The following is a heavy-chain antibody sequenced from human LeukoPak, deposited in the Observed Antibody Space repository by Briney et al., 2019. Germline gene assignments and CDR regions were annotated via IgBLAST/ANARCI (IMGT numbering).Heavy chain of an antibody. Sequence: ASVKVSCKASGGTFSSYAISWVRQATGQGLEWMGWMHPNSGNTGYAQKFQGRVTMTRNTSISTAYMELSSLRSEDTAVYYCARGAGYSSSWFAGYYYYGMDVWGQGTTVTVSS. CDR2: MHPNSGNT. D-gene: IGHD6-13*01. CDR1: GGTFSSYA. J-gene: IGHJ6*02. CDR3: ARGAGYSSSWFAGYYYYGMDV. V-gene: IGHV1-8*02.